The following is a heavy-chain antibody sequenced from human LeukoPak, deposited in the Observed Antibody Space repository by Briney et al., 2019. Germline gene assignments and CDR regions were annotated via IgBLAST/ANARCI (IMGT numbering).Heavy chain of an antibody. CDR2: IYYSGST. CDR3: ARRSTGNFDY. V-gene: IGHV4-31*03. CDR1: GGSISSGGYY. Sequence: SQTLSLTCTVSGGSISSGGYYWSWTRQHPGKGLEWIGYIYYSGSTYYNPSLKSRVTISVDTSKNQFSLKLSSVTAADTAVYYCARRSTGNFDYWGQGTLVTVSS. J-gene: IGHJ4*02.